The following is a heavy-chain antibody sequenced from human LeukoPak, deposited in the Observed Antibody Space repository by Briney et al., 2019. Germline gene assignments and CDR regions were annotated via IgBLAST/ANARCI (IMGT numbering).Heavy chain of an antibody. CDR2: INPSGGST. V-gene: IGHV1-46*01. Sequence: ASVKVSCKASGYTFTSYYMHWVRQAPGQGLEWMGIINPSGGSTSYAQKFQGSVTMTRDMSTSTAYMELSSLRSEDTAVYYCARAAGDPRIQLWSDWGQGTLVTVSS. CDR3: ARAAGDPRIQLWSD. J-gene: IGHJ4*02. CDR1: GYTFTSYY. D-gene: IGHD5-18*01.